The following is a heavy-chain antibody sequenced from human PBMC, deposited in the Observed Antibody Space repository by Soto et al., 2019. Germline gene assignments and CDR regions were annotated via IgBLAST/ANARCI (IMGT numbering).Heavy chain of an antibody. V-gene: IGHV1-69*13. CDR3: ARFGVVIGAPPRDYYYGMDV. CDR1: GGTFSSYA. CDR2: IIPIFGTA. Sequence: AVKVSCKASGGTFSSYAISWVLQAPGQGLEWMGGIIPIFGTANYAQKFQGRVTITADESTSTAYMELSSLRSEDTAVYYCARFGVVIGAPPRDYYYGMDVWGQGTTVTVSS. J-gene: IGHJ6*02. D-gene: IGHD3-3*01.